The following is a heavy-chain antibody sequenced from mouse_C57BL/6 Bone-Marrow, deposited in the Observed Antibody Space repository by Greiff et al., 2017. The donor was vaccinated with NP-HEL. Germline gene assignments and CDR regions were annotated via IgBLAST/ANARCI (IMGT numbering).Heavy chain of an antibody. Sequence: QVQLKQSGAELVMPGASVKLSCKASGYTFPSYWMHWVKQRPGQGLEWIGEIDPSDSYTNYNQQFKGKSTLTVDKSSSTAYMQLSSLTSEDSAVYYCARKNSSNPYAMDYWGQGTSVTVSS. D-gene: IGHD2-5*01. CDR1: GYTFPSYW. CDR2: IDPSDSYT. J-gene: IGHJ4*01. CDR3: ARKNSSNPYAMDY. V-gene: IGHV1-69*01.